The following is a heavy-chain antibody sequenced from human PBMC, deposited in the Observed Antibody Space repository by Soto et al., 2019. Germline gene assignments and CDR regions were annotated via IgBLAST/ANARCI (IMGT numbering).Heavy chain of an antibody. CDR3: ARDTGGNEDYFDY. CDR1: GCSISSGDYY. J-gene: IGHJ4*02. Sequence: SGTLSLTRTFSGCSISSGDYYWSLVRQPPGKGLEWIGYIYYSGSTYYNPSLKSRVTISVDTSKNQFSLKLSSVTAADTAVYYCARDTGGNEDYFDYWGQGTLVTVSS. D-gene: IGHD2-15*01. CDR2: IYYSGST. V-gene: IGHV4-30-4*01.